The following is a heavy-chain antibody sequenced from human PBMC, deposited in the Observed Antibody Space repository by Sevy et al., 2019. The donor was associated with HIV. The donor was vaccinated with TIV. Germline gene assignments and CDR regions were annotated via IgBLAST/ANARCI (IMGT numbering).Heavy chain of an antibody. Sequence: GGSLRLSCAASGFTFSSYAMSWVRQAPGKGLEWVSVISGSGGSTYYADSVKGRFTISRDNSKNTRYLQMNSLRAEDTAVYYCAKEYYYDSSGSVGAFDIWGQGTMVTVSS. J-gene: IGHJ3*02. CDR3: AKEYYYDSSGSVGAFDI. CDR2: ISGSGGST. D-gene: IGHD3-22*01. CDR1: GFTFSSYA. V-gene: IGHV3-23*01.